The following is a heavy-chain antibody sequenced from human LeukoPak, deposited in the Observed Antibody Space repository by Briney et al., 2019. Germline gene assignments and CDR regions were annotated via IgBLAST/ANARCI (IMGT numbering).Heavy chain of an antibody. CDR2: IYYRGST. CDR3: AASVTTKPYYFDY. CDR1: GGSISSGGYY. J-gene: IGHJ4*02. V-gene: IGHV4-31*03. D-gene: IGHD4-17*01. Sequence: PSQTLSLTRTVSGGSISSGGYYCSWLRQHPGKGLEWIGYIYYRGSTYYNPSLKSRVTISVDTSKNQFSLKLSSVTAADTAVYYCAASVTTKPYYFDYWGQGTLVTVSS.